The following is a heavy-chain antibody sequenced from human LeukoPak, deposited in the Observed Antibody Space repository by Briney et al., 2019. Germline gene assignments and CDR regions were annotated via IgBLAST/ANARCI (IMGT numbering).Heavy chain of an antibody. CDR3: AKDAAGPEY. V-gene: IGHV3-23*01. D-gene: IGHD6-13*01. J-gene: IGHJ4*02. Sequence: GESLRLSCAVSGLTFSDYSMTWVRQAPGKGLFWVSGISAGGGSTYYADSVKGRFTISRDNPRNTLYLQMNCLSAEDTAVYYCAKDAAGPEYWGQGTLVAVSS. CDR2: ISAGGGST. CDR1: GLTFSDYS.